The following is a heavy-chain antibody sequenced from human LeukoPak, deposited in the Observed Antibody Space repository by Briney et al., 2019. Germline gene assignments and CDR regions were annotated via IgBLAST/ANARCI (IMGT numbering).Heavy chain of an antibody. V-gene: IGHV3-53*01. CDR3: ARTVGYGDYHWFDP. D-gene: IGHD4-17*01. CDR1: GFTVNSNY. CDR2: IYTGVST. Sequence: GSLRLSCAASGFTVNSNYMSWVRQAPGKGLEWVSVIYTGVSTYYADSVKGRFTISRDNSKNTLYLQMNSLRAEDTAVYYCARTVGYGDYHWFDPWGQGTLVTVSS. J-gene: IGHJ5*02.